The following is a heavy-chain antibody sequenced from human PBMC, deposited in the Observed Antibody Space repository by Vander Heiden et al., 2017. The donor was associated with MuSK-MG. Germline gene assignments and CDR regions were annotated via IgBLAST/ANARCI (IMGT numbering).Heavy chain of an antibody. D-gene: IGHD2-15*01. V-gene: IGHV4-59*01. CDR3: ARVRTSLGAAAWFDP. Sequence: QVQLQESGPGLVKPSETLSLTCTVSGGSIRTYYWGWVRQPPGKGLEFIGYIYYRGSTNYNPSLKSRVTISVDTSKNQFSLKLSSVTAADTAVYYCARVRTSLGAAAWFDPWGQGTLVSVSS. CDR1: GGSIRTYY. J-gene: IGHJ5*02. CDR2: IYYRGST.